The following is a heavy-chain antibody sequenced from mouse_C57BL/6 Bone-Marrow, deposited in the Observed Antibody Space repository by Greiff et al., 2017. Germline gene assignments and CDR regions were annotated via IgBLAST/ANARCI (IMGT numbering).Heavy chain of an antibody. CDR3: ARARGGARDY. J-gene: IGHJ4*01. CDR1: GFTFSNYG. Sequence: EVQLVESGGGLVQPGGSLKLSCAASGFTFSNYGMAWVRQAPRQGPEWVAFISNLAYSIYYADTLTGRFTITRENAKNTLYLEMSSLRSEDTAMYNWARARGGARDYWGQGTSVTVSA. CDR2: ISNLAYSI. V-gene: IGHV5-15*01.